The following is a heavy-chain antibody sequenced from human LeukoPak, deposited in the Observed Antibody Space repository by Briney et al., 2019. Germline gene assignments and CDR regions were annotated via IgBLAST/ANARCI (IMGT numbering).Heavy chain of an antibody. CDR1: GGSISSSSYY. V-gene: IGHV4-39*07. D-gene: IGHD1-7*01. J-gene: IGHJ6*03. CDR2: IYYSGST. CDR3: ARVTYNWNYVYYYYTDV. Sequence: SETLSLTCTVSGGSISSSSYYWGWIRQPPGKGLEWIGSIYYSGSTYYNPSLKSRVTISVDTSKNQFSLKLSSVTAADTAVYYCARVTYNWNYVYYYYTDVWGKGTTVTVSS.